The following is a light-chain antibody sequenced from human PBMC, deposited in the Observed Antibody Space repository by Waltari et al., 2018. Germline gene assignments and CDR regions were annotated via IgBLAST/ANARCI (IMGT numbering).Light chain of an antibody. V-gene: IGKV1-39*01. J-gene: IGKJ4*01. CDR1: QSISSY. CDR3: QQSYSTPLT. CDR2: AAS. Sequence: DIQMTQSRSSLSASLRDRVTITCRARQSISSYLNWYQQKPGKAPKPLIYAASSLQSGVPSRFSGSGSGTDFTLTISSLQPEDFATYYCQQSYSTPLTFGGGTKVEIK.